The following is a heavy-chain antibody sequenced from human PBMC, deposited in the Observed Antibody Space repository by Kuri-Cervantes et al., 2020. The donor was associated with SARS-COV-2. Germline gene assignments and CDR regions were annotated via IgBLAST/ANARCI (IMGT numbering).Heavy chain of an antibody. CDR3: ATLTGTTLTVSNYYYYGMDV. CDR2: ISYDGSNK. Sequence: LSLTCAASGFTFSSYAMHWVRQAPGKGLEWVAVISYDGSNKYYADSVKGRFTISRDNSKNTLYLQMNSLRAEDTAVYYCATLTGTTLTVSNYYYYGMDVWGQGTTVTVSS. J-gene: IGHJ6*01. D-gene: IGHD1-20*01. CDR1: GFTFSSYA. V-gene: IGHV3-30-3*01.